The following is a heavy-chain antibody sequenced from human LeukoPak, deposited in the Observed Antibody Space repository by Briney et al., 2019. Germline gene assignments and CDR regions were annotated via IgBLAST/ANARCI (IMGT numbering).Heavy chain of an antibody. CDR2: INPNSGGT. V-gene: IGHV1-2*02. J-gene: IGHJ5*02. D-gene: IGHD1-26*01. CDR3: ARVQREWELLLWFDP. CDR1: GYTFTSYG. Sequence: ASVTVSCKASGYTFTSYGISWVRQAPGQGLEWMGWINPNSGGTNYAQKFQGRVTMTRDTSISTAYMQLSRLRSDDTAVYYCARVQREWELLLWFDPWGQGTLVTVSS.